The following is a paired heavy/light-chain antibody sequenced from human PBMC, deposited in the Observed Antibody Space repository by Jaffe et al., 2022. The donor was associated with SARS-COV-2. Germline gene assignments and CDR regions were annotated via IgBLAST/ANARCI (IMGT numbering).Heavy chain of an antibody. CDR2: ISRSSSTT. Sequence: QVQLVESGGGLVKPGGSLRLSCAASGFTCSDYHMSWIRQAPGKGLEWVSSISRSSSTTYYADSVKGRFTISRDNAKNSLYLQMNSLRAEDTAVYYCARGTLVRGVIVARGYYYYLDVWGKGTTVTVSS. J-gene: IGHJ6*03. CDR1: GFTCSDYH. V-gene: IGHV3-11*01. D-gene: IGHD3-10*01. CDR3: ARGTLVRGVIVARGYYYYLDV.
Light chain of an antibody. CDR3: QAWDSSTAV. J-gene: IGLJ2*01. V-gene: IGLV3-1*01. CDR2: QDN. CDR1: KLGDKF. Sequence: SYELTQPPSVSVSPGQTASITCSGNKLGDKFACWYLQKPGQSPVLVIYQDNKRPSGIPERFSGSNSGNTATLTISGTQAMDEADYYCQAWDSSTAVFGGGTKLTVL.